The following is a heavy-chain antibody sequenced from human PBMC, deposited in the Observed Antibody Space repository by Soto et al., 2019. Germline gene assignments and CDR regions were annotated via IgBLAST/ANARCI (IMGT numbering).Heavy chain of an antibody. CDR2: INPNSGGT. CDR3: AREADHYDILTGYYLDY. D-gene: IGHD3-9*01. V-gene: IGHV1-2*04. CDR1: GYTFTGYY. Sequence: ASVKVSCKASGYTFTGYYMHWVRQAPGQGLEWMGWINPNSGGTNYAQKFQGWVTMTRDTSISTAYMELSRLRSDDTAVYYCAREADHYDILTGYYLDYWGQGTQVTVYS. J-gene: IGHJ4*02.